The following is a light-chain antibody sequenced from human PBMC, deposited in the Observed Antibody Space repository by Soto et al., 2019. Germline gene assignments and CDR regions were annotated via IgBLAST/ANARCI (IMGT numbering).Light chain of an antibody. CDR1: QPVSSW. CDR3: QEANSFT. V-gene: IGKV1-12*02. CDR2: AIS. Sequence: DIQMTQSPSSVSASVGDRVTITCRASQPVSSWLAWYQQKPGEAPKLLIYAISSLQTGVPSRFSGSGSGTEFTLTISSLQPEDFASYYCQEANSFTFGGGTKVEIK. J-gene: IGKJ4*01.